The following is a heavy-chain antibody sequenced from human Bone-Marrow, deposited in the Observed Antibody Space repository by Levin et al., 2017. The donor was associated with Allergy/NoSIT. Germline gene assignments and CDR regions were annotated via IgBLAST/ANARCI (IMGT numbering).Heavy chain of an antibody. D-gene: IGHD6-13*01. V-gene: IGHV4-31*03. J-gene: IGHJ4*02. CDR1: GDSISSSSYY. Sequence: MSSETLSLTCTVSGDSISSSSYYWSWIRQHPGKGLEWIGYIYFSGSTYYNPSLKSRITISVDTSKKQFSLNLSSVTAADTAMYYCARVSPGLAAVNWGQGTLVTVSS. CDR2: IYFSGST. CDR3: ARVSPGLAAVN.